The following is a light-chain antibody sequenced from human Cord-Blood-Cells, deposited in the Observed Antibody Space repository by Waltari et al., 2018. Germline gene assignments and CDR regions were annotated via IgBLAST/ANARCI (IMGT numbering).Light chain of an antibody. J-gene: IGKJ2*01. Sequence: EIVLTQSPGTLSLSPGERATLPCRASQSVGSSYLAWYQQKPGQAPRLLIYCASSRATGIPDRFSGSGSGTDFTLTISRLEPEDFAVYYCQQYGSSPQTFGQGTKLEIK. CDR2: CAS. CDR1: QSVGSSY. CDR3: QQYGSSPQT. V-gene: IGKV3-20*01.